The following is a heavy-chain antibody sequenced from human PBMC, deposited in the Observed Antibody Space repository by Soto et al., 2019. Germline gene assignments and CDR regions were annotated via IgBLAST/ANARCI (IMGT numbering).Heavy chain of an antibody. CDR3: AKKVNSGSGSQFFDY. Sequence: SETLSLTCAVSGGSISSSYWWSWVRQPPGKGLEWIGEIYHSGSTNYNPSLKSRVTISVDKSKNTLFLQMNSLRAEDTAIYYCAKKVNSGSGSQFFDYWGQGTLVTVSS. D-gene: IGHD3-10*01. J-gene: IGHJ4*02. CDR1: GGSISSSYW. V-gene: IGHV4-4*02. CDR2: IYHSGST.